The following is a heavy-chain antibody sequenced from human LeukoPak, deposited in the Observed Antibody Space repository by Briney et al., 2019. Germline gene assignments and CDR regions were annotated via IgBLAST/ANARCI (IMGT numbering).Heavy chain of an antibody. CDR2: INHSGGT. CDR1: GGSFIGYD. CDR3: ASLARGGNWFDP. D-gene: IGHD6-6*01. J-gene: IGHJ5*02. Sequence: PSETLSLTYAVYGGSFIGYDWTWIRQPPGKGLEWIGEINHSGGTNYNPSLKSRVTISVDTSKNQFSLKLSSVTAADTAVYYCASLARGGNWFDPWGQGTLVTVSS. V-gene: IGHV4-34*01.